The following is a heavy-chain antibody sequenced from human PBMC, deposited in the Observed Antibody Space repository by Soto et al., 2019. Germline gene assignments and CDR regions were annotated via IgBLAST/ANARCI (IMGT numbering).Heavy chain of an antibody. V-gene: IGHV3-33*01. D-gene: IGHD3-16*01. CDR2: IWSDGTTK. Sequence: PGVSLRLSCAASGFSFSADGMDWVRQAPGKGLEWVAVIWSDGTTKYYADSVKGRFTISRDISKNTLYLQMNSLRAEDTAIYYCARDLGGSYGPFDFWGQGTLVTVSS. J-gene: IGHJ4*01. CDR1: GFSFSADG. CDR3: ARDLGGSYGPFDF.